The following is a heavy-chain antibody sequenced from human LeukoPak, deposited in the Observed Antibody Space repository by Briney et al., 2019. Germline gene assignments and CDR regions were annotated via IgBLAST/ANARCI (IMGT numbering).Heavy chain of an antibody. D-gene: IGHD6-13*01. Sequence: GGSLRLSCAASGFTVSSNYMSWVRQAPGKGLEWVSVIYSGGSTYYADSVKGRFTISRDNSKNTLYLQMNSLRAEDTAVYYCARAQQLVRGAFDIWGQGTMVTVSS. V-gene: IGHV3-66*01. J-gene: IGHJ3*02. CDR2: IYSGGST. CDR1: GFTVSSNY. CDR3: ARAQQLVRGAFDI.